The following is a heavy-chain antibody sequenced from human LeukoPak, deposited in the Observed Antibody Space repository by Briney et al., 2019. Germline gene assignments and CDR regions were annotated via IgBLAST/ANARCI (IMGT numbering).Heavy chain of an antibody. V-gene: IGHV3-23*01. CDR2: ISGSGGST. CDR3: AKVAGGDSSSPMHV. J-gene: IGHJ6*03. D-gene: IGHD2-21*02. Sequence: GGSLRLSCAASGFTFSSYAMSWVRQAPGKGLEWVSAISGSGGSTYYADSVKGRFTISRDNAKNTLYLQMNSLRAEDTALYYCAKVAGGDSSSPMHVWGKGTTVTVSS. CDR1: GFTFSSYA.